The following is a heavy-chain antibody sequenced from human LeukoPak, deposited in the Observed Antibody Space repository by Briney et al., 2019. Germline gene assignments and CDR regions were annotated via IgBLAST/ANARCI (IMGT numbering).Heavy chain of an antibody. CDR3: AKSSTVTSFDY. Sequence: GGSLRLSCAASGFTFSSSGMHSVRQAPGKGLEWVAVISYEGSNKYYADSVKGRFTISRDNSKNTLYLQMNSLRAEDTAVYYCAKSSTVTSFDYWGQGTLVTVSS. J-gene: IGHJ4*02. CDR2: ISYEGSNK. V-gene: IGHV3-30*18. CDR1: GFTFSSSG. D-gene: IGHD4-17*01.